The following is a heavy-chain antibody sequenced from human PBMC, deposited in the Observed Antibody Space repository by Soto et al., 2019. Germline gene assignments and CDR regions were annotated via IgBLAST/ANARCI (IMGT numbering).Heavy chain of an antibody. J-gene: IGHJ4*02. Sequence: GGFLRLSCEGSGFTFNDHYMTWIRQAPGKGLEWVAYINTLSTAIYYADSVKGRFTISRDNAKNSLYLQMNGLRAEDTATYYCARRLQWQLRPLDSWGRGTLVTVSS. V-gene: IGHV3-11*01. D-gene: IGHD6-19*01. CDR2: INTLSTAI. CDR3: ARRLQWQLRPLDS. CDR1: GFTFNDHY.